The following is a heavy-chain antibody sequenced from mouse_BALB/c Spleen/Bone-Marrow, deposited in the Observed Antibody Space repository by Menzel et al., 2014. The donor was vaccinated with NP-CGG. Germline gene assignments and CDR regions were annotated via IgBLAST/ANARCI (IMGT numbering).Heavy chain of an antibody. V-gene: IGHV14-3*02. CDR3: ASYYYGRYFDV. D-gene: IGHD1-1*01. CDR2: IDPANGNT. CDR1: GFNIKDTY. Sequence: VQLQQSGAELVKPGASAKLSCTASGFNIKDTYMHWVKQRPEQGLEWIGRIDPANGNTKYDPKFQGKATITADTSSNTAYLQLSSLTSEDTAVYYCASYYYGRYFDVWGAGTTVTVSS. J-gene: IGHJ1*01.